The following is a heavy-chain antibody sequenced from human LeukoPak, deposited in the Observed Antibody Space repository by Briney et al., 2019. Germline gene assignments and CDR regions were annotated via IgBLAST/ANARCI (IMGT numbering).Heavy chain of an antibody. CDR2: IYTRGST. D-gene: IGHD3-16*02. CDR1: GDSISSGGYY. J-gene: IGHJ4*02. CDR3: ARYVWGSYRHFDY. Sequence: SETLSLTCTVSGDSISSGGYYWSWIRQPAGKGLEWIGRIYTRGSTNYNPSLKSRVTISVDTSKNQFSLKLSSVTAADTAVYYCARYVWGSYRHFDYWGQGTLVTVSS. V-gene: IGHV4-61*02.